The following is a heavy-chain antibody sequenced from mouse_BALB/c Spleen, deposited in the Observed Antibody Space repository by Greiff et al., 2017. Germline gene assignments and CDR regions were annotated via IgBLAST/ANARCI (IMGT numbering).Heavy chain of an antibody. CDR2: IRNKANGYTT. J-gene: IGHJ1*01. D-gene: IGHD1-1*01. V-gene: IGHV7-3*02. CDR1: GFTFTDYY. Sequence: EVQLVESGGGLVQPGGSLRLSCATSGFTFTDYYMSWVRQPPGKALEWLGFIRNKANGYTTEYSASVKGRFTISRDNSQSILYLQMNTLRAEDSATYYCARDAIYGGYFDVWGAGTTVTVAS. CDR3: ARDAIYGGYFDV.